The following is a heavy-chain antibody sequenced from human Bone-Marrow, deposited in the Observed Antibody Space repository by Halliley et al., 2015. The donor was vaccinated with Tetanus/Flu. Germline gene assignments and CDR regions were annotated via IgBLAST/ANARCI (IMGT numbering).Heavy chain of an antibody. CDR3: PYSPPFAEHFHH. CDR2: IFNDGST. V-gene: IGHV3-53*04. J-gene: IGHJ1*01. Sequence: GLGWFSVIFNDGSTYYADSVQGRFTSSRHNSENTLYLQMNSLRVEDTAVYYCPYSPPFAEHFHHWGQGTLVTVSS. D-gene: IGHD2-21*01.